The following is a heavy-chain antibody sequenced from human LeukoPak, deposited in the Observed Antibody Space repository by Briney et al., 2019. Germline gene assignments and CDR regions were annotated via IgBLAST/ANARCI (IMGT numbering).Heavy chain of an antibody. V-gene: IGHV1-2*02. CDR2: INPHSGGT. J-gene: IGHJ4*02. D-gene: IGHD3-22*01. Sequence: ASVKVSCKASGYTITDYYIHWVRQAPGQGLEWMGWINPHSGGTNFAQGFRGKVSMTRGTSVTTAYLEDNSLQSDDTAIYYCATTENRYDSRLLFNWGQGTQITVSS. CDR1: GYTITDYY. CDR3: ATTENRYDSRLLFN.